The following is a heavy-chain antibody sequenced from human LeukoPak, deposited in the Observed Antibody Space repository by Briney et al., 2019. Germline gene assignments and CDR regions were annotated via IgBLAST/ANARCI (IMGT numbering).Heavy chain of an antibody. J-gene: IGHJ6*03. Sequence: GGSLRLFRAASGFTVSRNYMRWVRQAPGKGLEGGSVIYNGCSTYHGASVQGRFTVYRDNFKKERLLQMKSLEAEDTAVYLFSGGGNCSSPSCPSYYYYMDVWGKGTTVTVSS. CDR2: IYNGCST. V-gene: IGHV3-53*01. CDR3: SGGGNCSSPSCPSYYYYMDV. CDR1: GFTVSRNY. D-gene: IGHD2-2*01.